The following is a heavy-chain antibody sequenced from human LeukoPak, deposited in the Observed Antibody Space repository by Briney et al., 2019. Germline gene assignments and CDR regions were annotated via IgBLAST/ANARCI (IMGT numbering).Heavy chain of an antibody. J-gene: IGHJ4*02. CDR1: GFTFSDYY. CDR3: ARDRYYDSSGYSLY. D-gene: IGHD3-22*01. Sequence: GGSLRLSCAASGFTFSDYYLSWIRQAPGKGLEWVSYISSSGNSIYYAASVKGRITISRDNAKNSLYLQMNSLRAEDTAVYYCARDRYYDSSGYSLYWGQGTLVTVSS. V-gene: IGHV3-11*04. CDR2: ISSSGNSI.